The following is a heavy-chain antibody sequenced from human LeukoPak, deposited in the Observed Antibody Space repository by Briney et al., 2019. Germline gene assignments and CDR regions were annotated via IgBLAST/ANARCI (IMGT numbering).Heavy chain of an antibody. CDR2: IYYSGST. CDR1: GGSISSGSYY. V-gene: IGHV4-61*10. J-gene: IGHJ5*02. CDR3: ARGIAANDNWLDP. D-gene: IGHD6-13*01. Sequence: SQTLSLTCTVSGGSISSGSYYWSWIRQPAGKGLEWIGYIYYSGSTNYNPSLKSRVTISVDTSKNQFSLKLSSVTAADTAVYYCARGIAANDNWLDPWGQGTLVTVSS.